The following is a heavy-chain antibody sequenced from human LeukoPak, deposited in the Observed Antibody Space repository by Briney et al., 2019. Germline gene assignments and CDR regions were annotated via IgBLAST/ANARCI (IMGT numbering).Heavy chain of an antibody. Sequence: GESLQISCKGSGYSFTSYWIGWVRQMPGKGLEWMGIIYTGDSDTRYSTSFQGQVTIPADKSISTAYLQWSSLKASDTAMYYCARHFMSVREPTDAFDIWGQGTRDSVSS. V-gene: IGHV5-51*01. J-gene: IGHJ3*02. CDR1: GYSFTSYW. D-gene: IGHD1-26*01. CDR3: ARHFMSVREPTDAFDI. CDR2: IYTGDSDT.